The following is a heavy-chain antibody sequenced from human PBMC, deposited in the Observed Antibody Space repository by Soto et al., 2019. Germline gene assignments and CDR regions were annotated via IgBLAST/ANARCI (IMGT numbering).Heavy chain of an antibody. CDR2: IYYSGST. V-gene: IGHV4-59*01. D-gene: IGHD6-13*01. Sequence: SETLSLTCTVSGGSISSYYWSWIRQPPGQGLEWIGYIYYSGSTNSNPSLKSRVTISVDTSKNQFSLKLSSVTAADTAGYSCAREWKQQLVGWFDPWGQGTLVTVSS. J-gene: IGHJ5*02. CDR3: AREWKQQLVGWFDP. CDR1: GGSISSYY.